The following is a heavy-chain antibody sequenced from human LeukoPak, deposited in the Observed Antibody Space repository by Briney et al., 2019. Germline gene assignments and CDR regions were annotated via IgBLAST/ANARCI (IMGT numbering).Heavy chain of an antibody. J-gene: IGHJ6*03. V-gene: IGHV4-39*01. CDR2: IYYSGST. CDR3: ARPVVYSNYGGLDYYYYMDV. D-gene: IGHD4-11*01. CDR1: GGSISSSSYY. Sequence: PSETLSLTCTVSGGSISSSSYYWGWIRQPPGKGLEWIGSIYYSGSTYYNPSLKSRVTISVDTSKNQFSLKLSSVTAADTAVYYCARPVVYSNYGGLDYYYYMDVWGKGTTVTVSS.